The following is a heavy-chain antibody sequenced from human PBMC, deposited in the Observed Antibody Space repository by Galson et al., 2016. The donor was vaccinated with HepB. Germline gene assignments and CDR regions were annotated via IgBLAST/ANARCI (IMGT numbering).Heavy chain of an antibody. V-gene: IGHV3-74*01. CDR2: INSDGSST. CDR3: VRTVSVGARPGRHHDH. D-gene: IGHD1-26*01. CDR1: GFTFSSYW. Sequence: SLRLSCAASGFTFSSYWMHWVRQAPGKGLVWVSRINSDGSSTSYADSVKGRFTISRDNAKNTLYLQMNSLRAEDTAVYYCVRTVSVGARPGRHHDHWGQGTLVTVSS. J-gene: IGHJ4*02.